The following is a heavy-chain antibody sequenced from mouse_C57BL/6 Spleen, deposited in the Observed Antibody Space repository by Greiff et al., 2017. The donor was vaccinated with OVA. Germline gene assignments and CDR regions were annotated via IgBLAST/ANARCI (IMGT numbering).Heavy chain of an antibody. V-gene: IGHV1-15*01. CDR1: GYTFTDYE. J-gene: IGHJ4*01. CDR3: TAITTVEGYAMDY. CDR2: IDPETGGT. D-gene: IGHD1-1*01. Sequence: QVQLKQSGAELVRPGASVTLSCKASGYTFTDYEMHWVKQTPVHGLEWIGAIDPETGGTAYNQKFKGKAILTADKSSSTAYMELRSLTSEDSAVYYCTAITTVEGYAMDYWGQGTSVTVSS.